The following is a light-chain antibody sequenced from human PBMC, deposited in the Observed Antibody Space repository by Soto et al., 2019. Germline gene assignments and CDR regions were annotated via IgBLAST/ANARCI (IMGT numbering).Light chain of an antibody. V-gene: IGKV1-39*01. CDR1: QSISRY. CDR2: AAS. CDR3: QQSYSTIT. Sequence: DIQMTQSPSSLSASVGDRVTITCRASQSISRYLNWYQQRPGKAPKFLIYAASSLQVGVPSRFTGSGFGTDFTLTISSLQPEDFATYYCQQSYSTITFGQGTKVDI. J-gene: IGKJ1*01.